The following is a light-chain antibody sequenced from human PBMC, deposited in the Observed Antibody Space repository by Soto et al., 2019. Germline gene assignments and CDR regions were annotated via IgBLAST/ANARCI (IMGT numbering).Light chain of an antibody. CDR1: QSVTSSY. V-gene: IGKV3-20*01. Sequence: EIVLTQSPGTLSLSPGERATLSCRASQSVTSSYLAWYQQKPGQAPRLLMYGASMRTSGIPDRLSGSGSGTDFTLTISGLEPENFAVYYCQQYVRSPWTFGQGTKL. CDR2: GAS. CDR3: QQYVRSPWT. J-gene: IGKJ1*01.